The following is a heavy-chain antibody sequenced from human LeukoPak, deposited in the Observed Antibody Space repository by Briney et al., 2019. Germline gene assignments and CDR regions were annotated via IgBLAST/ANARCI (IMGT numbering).Heavy chain of an antibody. J-gene: IGHJ4*02. CDR2: IYYSGST. V-gene: IGHV4-31*03. D-gene: IGHD1-26*01. CDR3: ARAVNVGATDY. Sequence: SETLSLTCTVSGGSISSSSYYWVWIRQPPGKGLEWIGYIYYSGSTYYNPSLKSRVTISVDTSKYQFSLKLSSVTAADTAVYYCARAVNVGATDYWGQGTLVTVSS. CDR1: GGSISSSSYY.